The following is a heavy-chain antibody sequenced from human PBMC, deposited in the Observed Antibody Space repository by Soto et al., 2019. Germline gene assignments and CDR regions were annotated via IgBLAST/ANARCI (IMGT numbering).Heavy chain of an antibody. J-gene: IGHJ4*02. V-gene: IGHV3-43*01. Sequence: GGSLRLSCAASGFTFDDYTMHWVRQAPGKGLEWVSLISWDGGSTYYADSVKGRFTISRDNSKNSLYLQMNSLRTEDTALYYCAKEKMVRGPPGYFDYWGQGTLVTVSS. CDR2: ISWDGGST. CDR1: GFTFDDYT. D-gene: IGHD3-10*01. CDR3: AKEKMVRGPPGYFDY.